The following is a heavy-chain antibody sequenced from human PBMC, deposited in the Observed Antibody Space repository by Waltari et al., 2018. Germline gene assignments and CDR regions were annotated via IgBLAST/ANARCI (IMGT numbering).Heavy chain of an antibody. Sequence: QVQLLQSGADVKNPGTSVKVSCKAFGYPFTAFNIHWVRQAPGQGLQWMGWINPDSGDTKYVRKFEGRVTMTTDTSSNTVYMELNSLRSDDTAVYYCARPGDFAAFEFWGQGTTVIVSS. V-gene: IGHV1-2*02. CDR2: INPDSGDT. D-gene: IGHD3-10*01. CDR1: GYPFTAFN. CDR3: ARPGDFAAFEF. J-gene: IGHJ3*01.